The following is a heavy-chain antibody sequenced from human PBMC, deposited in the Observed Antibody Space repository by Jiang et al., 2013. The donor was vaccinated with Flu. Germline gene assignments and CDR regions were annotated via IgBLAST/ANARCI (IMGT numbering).Heavy chain of an antibody. CDR1: GGSISSSNW. CDR3: ARDYCSSTSCQPFDY. CDR2: IYHSGST. D-gene: IGHD2-2*01. Sequence: GSGLVKPSGTLSLTCAVSGGSISSSNWWNWVRQPPGKGLEWIGEIYHSGSTNYNPSLKSRVTISVDKSKNQFSLKLSSVTAADTAVYYCARDYCSSTSCQPFDYWGQGTLVTVSS. J-gene: IGHJ4*02. V-gene: IGHV4-4*02.